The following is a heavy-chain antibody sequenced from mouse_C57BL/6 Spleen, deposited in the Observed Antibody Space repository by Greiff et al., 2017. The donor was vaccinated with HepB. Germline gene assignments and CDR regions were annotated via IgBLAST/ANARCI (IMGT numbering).Heavy chain of an antibody. CDR2: ISDGGSYT. Sequence: EVKLQESGGGLVKPGGSLKLSCAASGFTFSSYAMSWVRQTPEKRLEWVATISDGGSYTYYPDNVKGRFTISRDNAKNNLYLQMSHLKSEDTAMYYCAREVYYGNYDWYFDVWGTGTTVTVSS. J-gene: IGHJ1*03. CDR3: AREVYYGNYDWYFDV. V-gene: IGHV5-4*01. CDR1: GFTFSSYA. D-gene: IGHD2-1*01.